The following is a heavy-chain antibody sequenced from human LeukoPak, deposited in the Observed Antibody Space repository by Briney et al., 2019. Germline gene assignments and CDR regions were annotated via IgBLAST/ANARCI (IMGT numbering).Heavy chain of an antibody. CDR1: GYSISSGYY. D-gene: IGHD6-19*01. V-gene: IGHV4-38-2*02. CDR2: IYHSGST. CDR3: ARGYNSGWYAY. Sequence: ASETLSLTCTVSGYSISSGYYWGWIRQPPGKGLEWIGSIYHSGSTFHNPSLKSRVTISVDTSKNQFSLKVNSVTAADTAVYYCARGYNSGWYAYWGQGTLVTVSS. J-gene: IGHJ4*02.